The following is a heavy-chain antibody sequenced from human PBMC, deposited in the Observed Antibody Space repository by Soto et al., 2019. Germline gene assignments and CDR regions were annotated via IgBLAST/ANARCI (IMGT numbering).Heavy chain of an antibody. CDR1: GGSISSGGYY. CDR2: IYYSGST. D-gene: IGHD3-22*01. V-gene: IGHV4-31*03. Sequence: PSETLSLTCTVSGGSISSGGYYWSWIRQHPGKGLEWIGYIYYSGSTYYNPSLKSRVTISVDTSKNQFSLKLSSVTAADTAVYYCATSLLLRAIDAFDIWGQGTMVTVS. CDR3: ATSLLLRAIDAFDI. J-gene: IGHJ3*02.